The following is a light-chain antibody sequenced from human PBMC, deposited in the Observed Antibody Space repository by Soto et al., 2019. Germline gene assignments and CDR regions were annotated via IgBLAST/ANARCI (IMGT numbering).Light chain of an antibody. CDR2: EAT. CDR3: SAYRSGSTVV. V-gene: IGLV2-14*01. CDR1: ISDVGGYNY. J-gene: IGLJ2*01. Sequence: QSVLTQPASVSGSPGQSITSSCTGTISDVGGYNYVSWYQQFSGKAPTLIIYEATNRPSGISNRFSGSKSGETASLAISGLRAEDEADYYCSAYRSGSTVVFGGGTQLTVL.